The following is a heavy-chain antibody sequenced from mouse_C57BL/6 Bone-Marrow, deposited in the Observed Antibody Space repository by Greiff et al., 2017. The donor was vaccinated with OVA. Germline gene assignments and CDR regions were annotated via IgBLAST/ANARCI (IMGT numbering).Heavy chain of an antibody. CDR3: YPHLYYFDY. Sequence: EVKLQESGAELVRPGASVKLSCTASGFNIKDDYMHWVKQRPEQGLEWIGWIDPENGDTEYASKFQGKATITADTSSNTAYLQLSSLTSEDTAVYYCYPHLYYFDYWGQGTTLTVSS. CDR1: GFNIKDDY. CDR2: IDPENGDT. V-gene: IGHV14-4*01. J-gene: IGHJ2*01.